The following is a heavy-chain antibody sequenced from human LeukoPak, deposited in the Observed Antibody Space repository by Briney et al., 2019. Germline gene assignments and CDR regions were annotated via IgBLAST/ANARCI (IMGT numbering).Heavy chain of an antibody. J-gene: IGHJ4*02. CDR2: IIPIFGTA. CDR1: GGTFSSYA. V-gene: IGHV1-69*13. Sequence: SVKVSCKASGGTFSSYAISWVRQAPGQGLEWMGGIIPIFGTANYAQKFQGRVTITADESTSTAYMELSSLRSEDTAVYYCASGYYSDGSGYSPADYWGQGTRVTVSS. D-gene: IGHD3-22*01. CDR3: ASGYYSDGSGYSPADY.